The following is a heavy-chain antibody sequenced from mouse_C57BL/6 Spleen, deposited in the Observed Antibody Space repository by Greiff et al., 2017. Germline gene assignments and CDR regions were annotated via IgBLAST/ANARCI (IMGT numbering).Heavy chain of an antibody. CDR1: GYTFTSYW. CDR3: ALGDYAWFAY. Sequence: QVQLQQSGAELVMPGASVKLSCKASGYTFTSYWMHWVKQRPGQGLEWIGEIDPSDSYTNYNQKFKGKSTLTVDKSSSTAYMQLGSLTSEDSAVYYYALGDYAWFAYWGQGTLVTVSA. CDR2: IDPSDSYT. V-gene: IGHV1-69*01. D-gene: IGHD2-4*01. J-gene: IGHJ3*01.